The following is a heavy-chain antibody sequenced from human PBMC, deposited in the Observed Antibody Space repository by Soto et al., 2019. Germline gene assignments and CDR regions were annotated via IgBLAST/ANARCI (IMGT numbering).Heavy chain of an antibody. CDR1: GGSISSGGYY. Sequence: SETLSLTCTVSGGSISSGGYYWSWIRQHPGKGLEWIGYIYYGGSTYYNPYLKSRATISGDTSKNQFSLKLSSVTAADTAVYYCARGGYYYEDSGQNAYDYWGQGILVTVSS. V-gene: IGHV4-31*03. CDR2: IYYGGST. D-gene: IGHD3-22*01. J-gene: IGHJ4*01. CDR3: ARGGYYYEDSGQNAYDY.